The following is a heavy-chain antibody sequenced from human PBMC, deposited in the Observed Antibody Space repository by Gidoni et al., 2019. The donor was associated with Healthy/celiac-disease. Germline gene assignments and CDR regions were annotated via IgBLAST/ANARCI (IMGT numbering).Heavy chain of an antibody. V-gene: IGHV3-23*01. CDR3: AKGHTIFGVVINVDY. CDR2: ISGSGGST. CDR1: GFPFSSYA. D-gene: IGHD3-3*01. J-gene: IGHJ4*02. Sequence: EVQLLASGGGLVQPGGSLRLSCAASGFPFSSYAMSWVRQAPGTGLEWVSAISGSGGSTYYADSVKGRFTISRDNSKNTLYLQMNSLRAEDTAVYYCAKGHTIFGVVINVDYWGQGTLVTVSS.